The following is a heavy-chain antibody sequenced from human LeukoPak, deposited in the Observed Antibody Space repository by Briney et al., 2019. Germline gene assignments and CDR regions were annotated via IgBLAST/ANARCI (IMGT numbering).Heavy chain of an antibody. V-gene: IGHV1-69*04. D-gene: IGHD2-2*01. CDR3: ARDSGRYCSSTSCCGWFDP. J-gene: IGHJ5*02. Sequence: ASVKVSCKASGGTFSSYAISWVRQAPGQGLEWMGRIIPILGIANYAQKFQGRVTITADKSTSTAYMELSSLRSEDTAVYYCARDSGRYCSSTSCCGWFDPWGQGTLVTVSS. CDR1: GGTFSSYA. CDR2: IIPILGIA.